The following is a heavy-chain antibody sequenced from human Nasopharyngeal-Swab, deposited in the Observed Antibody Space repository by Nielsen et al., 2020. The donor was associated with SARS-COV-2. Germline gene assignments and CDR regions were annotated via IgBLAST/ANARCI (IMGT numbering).Heavy chain of an antibody. Sequence: VLQAPFHFLDCVSTSNHSGIEKYYFSSFKGRFTISRDNARKSLYLRMNSLRAEDTAVYYCARDFLTGSTTSPLHYWGQGTLVTVSS. CDR3: ARDFLTGSTTSPLHY. D-gene: IGHD7-27*01. V-gene: IGHV3-7*01. CDR2: SNHSGIEK. J-gene: IGHJ4*02.